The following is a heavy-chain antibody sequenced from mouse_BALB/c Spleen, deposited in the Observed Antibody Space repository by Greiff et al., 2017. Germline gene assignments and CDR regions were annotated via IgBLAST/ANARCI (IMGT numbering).Heavy chain of an antibody. V-gene: IGHV2-9*02. D-gene: IGHD2-10*01. CDR3: ARAYYGNLYYFDY. Sequence: VHLVESGPGLVAPSQSLSISCTASGFSLTSYGVHWVRQPPGKGLEWLGVIWAGGSTNYNSALMSRLSISKDNSKSQVFLKMNSLQTDDTAMYYCARAYYGNLYYFDYWGQGTTLTVSS. CDR1: GFSLTSYG. CDR2: IWAGGST. J-gene: IGHJ2*01.